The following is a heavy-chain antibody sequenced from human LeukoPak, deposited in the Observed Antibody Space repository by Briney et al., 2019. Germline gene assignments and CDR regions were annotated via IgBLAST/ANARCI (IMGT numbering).Heavy chain of an antibody. CDR2: IYYSGST. CDR3: ARGVTMVRGVIHYFDY. V-gene: IGHV4-59*01. J-gene: IGHJ4*02. Sequence: SETLSLTCTVSGGSISSYYWSWSRQPPGKGLEWIGYIYYSGSTNYNPSLKSRVTISVDTSKNQFSLKLSSVTAADTAVYYCARGVTMVRGVIHYFDYWGQGTLVTVSS. CDR1: GGSISSYY. D-gene: IGHD3-10*01.